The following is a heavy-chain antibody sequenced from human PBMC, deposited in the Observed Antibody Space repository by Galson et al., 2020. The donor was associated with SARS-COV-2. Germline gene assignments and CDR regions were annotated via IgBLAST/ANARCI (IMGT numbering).Heavy chain of an antibody. CDR1: GFTHSSYG. D-gene: IGHD6-13*01. V-gene: IGHV3-30*02. Sequence: GGSLRLSCAASGFTHSSYGMHWVRQAPGKGLEWVACIGYDGKGQYYADSGKGRFTISRDNSRSMLYLQMTSLRSEDTALYYCAKDSGYLSTWYSYFYYNMDDWGQGTTVTVSS. CDR2: IGYDGKGQ. J-gene: IGHJ6*03. CDR3: AKDSGYLSTWYSYFYYNMDD.